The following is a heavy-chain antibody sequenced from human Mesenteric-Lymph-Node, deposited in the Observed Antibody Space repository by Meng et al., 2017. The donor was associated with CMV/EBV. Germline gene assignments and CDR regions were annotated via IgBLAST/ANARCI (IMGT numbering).Heavy chain of an antibody. Sequence: GESLKISCAASGFTTGGSSLIWVRQAPGKGLEWVSPISSPKYKYFADSMKGRFTISRDNAKNSLYLQMNSLRAEDTAVYYCARTVEYYDFWSGYSVVDYWGQGTLVTVSS. V-gene: IGHV3-21*01. J-gene: IGHJ4*02. CDR1: GFTTGGSS. D-gene: IGHD3-3*01. CDR3: ARTVEYYDFWSGYSVVDY. CDR2: ISSPKYK.